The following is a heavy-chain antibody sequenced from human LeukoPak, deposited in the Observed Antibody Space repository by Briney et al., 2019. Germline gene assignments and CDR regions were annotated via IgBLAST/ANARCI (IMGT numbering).Heavy chain of an antibody. V-gene: IGHV3-30*02. CDR3: AKVPNYDSSGYYADY. CDR1: GFTFGSYG. CDR2: IRYDGSNK. Sequence: GGSLRLSCAASGFTFGSYGMHWVRQAPGKGLEWVAFIRYDGSNKYYADSVKGRFTISRDNSKNTLYLQMNSLRAEDTAVYYCAKVPNYDSSGYYADYWGQGTLVTVSS. J-gene: IGHJ4*02. D-gene: IGHD3-22*01.